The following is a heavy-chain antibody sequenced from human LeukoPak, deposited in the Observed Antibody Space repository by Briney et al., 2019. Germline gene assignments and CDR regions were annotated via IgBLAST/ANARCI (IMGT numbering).Heavy chain of an antibody. J-gene: IGHJ3*02. CDR1: GFTFSSYS. V-gene: IGHV3-21*01. Sequence: PGGSLRLSCAASGFTFSSYSMNWVRQAPGKGLEWVSSISSSSSYIYYADSVKGRFTISRDNAKNSLYLQMNSLRAEDTAVYYCARDVSYDYVWGSYRYGLPGAFDIWGQGTMVTVSS. CDR3: ARDVSYDYVWGSYRYGLPGAFDI. CDR2: ISSSSSYI. D-gene: IGHD3-16*02.